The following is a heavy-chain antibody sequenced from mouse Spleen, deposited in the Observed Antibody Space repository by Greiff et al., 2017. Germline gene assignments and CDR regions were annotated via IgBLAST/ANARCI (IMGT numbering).Heavy chain of an antibody. CDR2: INPSSGYT. D-gene: IGHD4-1*01. J-gene: IGHJ3*01. V-gene: IGHV1-4*01. Sequence: VQLKESGAELARPGASVKMSCKASGYTFTSYTMHWVKQRPGQGLEWIGYINPSSGYTKYNQKFKDKATLTADKSSSTAYMQLSSLTSEDSAVYYCARCHWDWFAYWGQGTLVTVSA. CDR1: GYTFTSYT. CDR3: ARCHWDWFAY.